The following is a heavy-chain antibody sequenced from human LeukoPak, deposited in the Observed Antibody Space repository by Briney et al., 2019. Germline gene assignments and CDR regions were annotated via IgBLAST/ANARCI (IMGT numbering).Heavy chain of an antibody. CDR1: GRSISTTNFY. J-gene: IGHJ5*02. V-gene: IGHV4-39*01. CDR2: ISYSGAT. Sequence: SETLSLTCTVSGRSISTTNFYWGWIRQPPGKGLEWIGSISYSGATYYNPSLKSRLTVSADTSKKEDSLRLNSVTAADTAVYYCASLPRYDFWAWGQGNLVIVSS. CDR3: ASLPRYDFWA. D-gene: IGHD3-3*01.